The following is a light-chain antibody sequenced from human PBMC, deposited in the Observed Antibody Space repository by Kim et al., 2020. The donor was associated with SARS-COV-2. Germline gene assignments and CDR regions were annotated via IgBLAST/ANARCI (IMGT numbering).Light chain of an antibody. J-gene: IGLJ2*01. CDR3: GTWDSSLSAVV. Sequence: GQKVTISCSGSSSNIGNNYVSWYQQLPGTAPKLLIYDINERPSGIPDRFSGSKSGTSATLGITGLQTGDEADYYCGTWDSSLSAVVFGGGTQLTVL. CDR2: DIN. V-gene: IGLV1-51*01. CDR1: SSNIGNNY.